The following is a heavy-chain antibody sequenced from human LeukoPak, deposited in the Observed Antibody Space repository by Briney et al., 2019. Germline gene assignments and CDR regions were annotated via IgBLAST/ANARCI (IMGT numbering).Heavy chain of an antibody. Sequence: PSGTLSLTCAVSGGSISSSNWWSWVRQPPGKGLEWIGEIYHSGSTNYNPSPKSRVTISVDKSKNQFSLKLSSVTAADAAVYYCAVHCYDSSGYYDYWGQGTLVTVSS. CDR2: IYHSGST. CDR1: GGSISSSNW. CDR3: AVHCYDSSGYYDY. J-gene: IGHJ4*02. V-gene: IGHV4-4*02. D-gene: IGHD3-22*01.